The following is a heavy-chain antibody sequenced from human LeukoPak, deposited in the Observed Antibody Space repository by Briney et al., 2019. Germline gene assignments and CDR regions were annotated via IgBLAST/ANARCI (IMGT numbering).Heavy chain of an antibody. CDR1: GFSFSSYA. J-gene: IGHJ3*02. Sequence: GGSLRLSCAASGFSFSSYAMNWVRQAPGKGLEWVSLISSSGSSYAGSVKGRFTISRDNSKNTLYLQMNSLRAEDTAVYYCAKGFRGAATDAFDIWGQGTMVTVSS. V-gene: IGHV3-23*01. CDR2: ISSSGSS. CDR3: AKGFRGAATDAFDI. D-gene: IGHD3-10*01.